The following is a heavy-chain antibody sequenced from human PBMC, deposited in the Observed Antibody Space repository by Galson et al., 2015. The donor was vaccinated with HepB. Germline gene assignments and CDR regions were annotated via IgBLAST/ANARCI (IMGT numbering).Heavy chain of an antibody. CDR2: IFHSGTT. D-gene: IGHD1-14*01. CDR1: GGSISNSNW. Sequence: LSLTCAVSGGSISNSNWWSWVHQPPGKGLEWIGEIFHSGTTHYNPSLMSRVTISVDKSKNQFSLRLRSVTAADTAVYYCARKPFLSHYNWFDPWGQGILVTVSS. J-gene: IGHJ5*02. CDR3: ARKPFLSHYNWFDP. V-gene: IGHV4-4*02.